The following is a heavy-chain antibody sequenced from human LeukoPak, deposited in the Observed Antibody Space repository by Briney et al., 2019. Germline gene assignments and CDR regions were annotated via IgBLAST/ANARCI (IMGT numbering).Heavy chain of an antibody. CDR2: MYCSGST. Sequence: SETLSLTCTVSSGSISSTSYYRGWIRQPPGMGLEWIGSMYCSGSTYYNPSLKSRVTISVDTSKSQFSLKLSSVTAADTAVYYCAREMRSPRGGFDYWDQGTLVTVSS. CDR3: AREMRSPRGGFDY. D-gene: IGHD3-10*01. CDR1: SGSISSTSYY. J-gene: IGHJ4*02. V-gene: IGHV4-39*07.